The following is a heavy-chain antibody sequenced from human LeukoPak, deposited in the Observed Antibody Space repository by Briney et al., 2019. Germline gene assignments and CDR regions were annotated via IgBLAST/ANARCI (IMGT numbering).Heavy chain of an antibody. CDR2: IYTSGST. CDR1: GGSISSYY. D-gene: IGHD2/OR15-2a*01. V-gene: IGHV4-4*09. Sequence: SETLSLTCTVSGGSISSYYWSWIRQPPGKGLEWIGYIYTSGSTNYNPSLKSRVTISVDTSKNQFSLKLSSVTAADTAVYYCARNSINAGYFQHGGQGTLATASS. CDR3: ARNSINAGYFQH. J-gene: IGHJ1*01.